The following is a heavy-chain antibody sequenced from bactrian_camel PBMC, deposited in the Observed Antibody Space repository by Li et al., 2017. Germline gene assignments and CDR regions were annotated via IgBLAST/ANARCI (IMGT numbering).Heavy chain of an antibody. CDR1: GDAYNGRC. Sequence: VQLVESGGGSVQAGGSLRLSCSASGDAYNGRCMGWFRQDSGKEREGIAAIYIHSGTTYYAASVKGRFSISQDQAKETVHLQMNDLKPEDTGTYVCSAFCGVNADEKWVNFGHFGQGTQVTVS. D-gene: IGHD3*01. CDR2: IYIHSGTT. J-gene: IGHJ4*01. V-gene: IGHV3S40*01.